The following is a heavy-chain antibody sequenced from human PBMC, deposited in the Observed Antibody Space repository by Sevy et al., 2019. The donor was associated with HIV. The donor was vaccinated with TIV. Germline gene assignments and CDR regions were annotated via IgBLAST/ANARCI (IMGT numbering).Heavy chain of an antibody. V-gene: IGHV1-24*01. D-gene: IGHD3-22*01. Sequence: ASVKVSCKISGYTLTEFSMHWVRQVPGKGLEWMGSFDPEDAKTIYAQKFQGRVTMTEDRSADTAYMELSSVRSEDTAVYYCATTKDYYESSGSPFDYWGQGTLVTVSS. CDR1: GYTLTEFS. CDR2: FDPEDAKT. J-gene: IGHJ4*02. CDR3: ATTKDYYESSGSPFDY.